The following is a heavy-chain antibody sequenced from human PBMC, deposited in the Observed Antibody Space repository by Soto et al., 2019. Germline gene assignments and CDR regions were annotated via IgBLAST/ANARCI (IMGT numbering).Heavy chain of an antibody. CDR3: ARQGRSDNYYYYYYMDV. D-gene: IGHD1-26*01. CDR1: GGSISSYY. J-gene: IGHJ6*03. V-gene: IGHV4-59*08. CDR2: IYYSGST. Sequence: SETLSLTCTVSGGSISSYYWSWIRQPPGKGLEWIGYIYYSGSTNYNPSLKSRVTISVDTSKNQFSLKLSSVTAADTAVYYCARQGRSDNYYYYYYMDVWGKGTTVIVSS.